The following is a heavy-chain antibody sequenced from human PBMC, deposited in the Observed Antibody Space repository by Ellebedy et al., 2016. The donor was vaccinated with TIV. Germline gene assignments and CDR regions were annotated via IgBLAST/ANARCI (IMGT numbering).Heavy chain of an antibody. CDR2: INSDGSST. CDR1: GFTFSSYW. J-gene: IGHJ4*02. Sequence: PGGSLRLSCAASGFTFSSYWMHWVRQAPGKGLVWVSRINSDGSSTSYADSVKGRFTISRDNSKNTLYLQMNSLRAEDTAVYYCARTPKSEARCTSCSPELYYFDYWGQGTLVTVSS. D-gene: IGHD2-2*01. V-gene: IGHV3-74*01. CDR3: ARTPKSEARCTSCSPELYYFDY.